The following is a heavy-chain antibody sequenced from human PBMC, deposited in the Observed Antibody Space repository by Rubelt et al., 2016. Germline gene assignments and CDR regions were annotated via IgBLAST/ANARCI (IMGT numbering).Heavy chain of an antibody. CDR3: ARDRGGYYFDY. CDR2: IIPVFGTA. Sequence: QVQLVQSGAEVKKPGSSVKVSCRASGGTFSSYAISWVRQAPGQGLEWMGGIIPVFGTANYAQKFQGIITMTADESTSTAYMELSSLRSEDTAVYYCARDRGGYYFDYWGQGTLVTVSS. CDR1: GGTFSSYA. V-gene: IGHV1-69*01. D-gene: IGHD2-15*01. J-gene: IGHJ4*02.